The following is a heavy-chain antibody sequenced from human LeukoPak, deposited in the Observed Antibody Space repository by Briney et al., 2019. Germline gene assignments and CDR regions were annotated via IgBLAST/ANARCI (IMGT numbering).Heavy chain of an antibody. CDR3: ARDPTMVRDYYYYGMDV. CDR2: IYYSGST. J-gene: IGHJ6*02. D-gene: IGHD3-10*01. CDR1: GGSISSYY. Sequence: SETLSLTCTVSGGSISSYYWGWIRQPPGKGLEWIGYIYYSGSTNYNPSLKSRVTISVDTSKNQFSLKLSSVTAAGTAVYYCARDPTMVRDYYYYGMDVWGQGTTVTVSS. V-gene: IGHV4-59*01.